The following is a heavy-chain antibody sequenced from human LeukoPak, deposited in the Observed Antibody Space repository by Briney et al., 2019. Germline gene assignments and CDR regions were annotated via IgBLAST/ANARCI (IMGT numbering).Heavy chain of an antibody. CDR2: ISAYNGNT. D-gene: IGHD6-13*01. J-gene: IGHJ4*02. CDR1: GYTFTSYG. CDR3: AREGIAAAGTLVVGY. Sequence: GASVKVSCKASGYTFTSYGISWVRQAPGQGLEWMGWISAYNGNTNYAQKLQGRATMTTDTSTSTAYMELRSLRSDDTAVYYCAREGIAAAGTLVVGYWGQGTLVTVSS. V-gene: IGHV1-18*01.